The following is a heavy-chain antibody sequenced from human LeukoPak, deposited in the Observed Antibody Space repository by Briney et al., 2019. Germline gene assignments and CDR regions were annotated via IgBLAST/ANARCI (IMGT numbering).Heavy chain of an antibody. J-gene: IGHJ6*02. CDR1: GRTFSSYA. V-gene: IGHV1-69*13. D-gene: IGHD2-15*01. CDR2: IIPIFGTA. Sequence: ASVKVSCKASGRTFSSYAISWVRQAPGQGLEWMGGIIPIFGTANYAQKFQGRVTITADESTSTAYMELSSLRSEDTAVYYCAGGYCSGGSCYPWYYYYGMDVWGQGTTVTVSS. CDR3: AGGYCSGGSCYPWYYYYGMDV.